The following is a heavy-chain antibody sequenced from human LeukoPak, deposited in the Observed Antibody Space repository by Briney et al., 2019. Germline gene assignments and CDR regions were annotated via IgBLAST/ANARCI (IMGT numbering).Heavy chain of an antibody. Sequence: SETLSLTCAVYGGSFSGYYWSWIRQPPGKGLEWIGEINHSGSTDHNPSLKSRVTISVDTSKNQFSLKLSSVTAADTAVYYCARVVVGATKGDFDYWGQGTLVTVSS. J-gene: IGHJ4*02. CDR2: INHSGST. V-gene: IGHV4-34*01. D-gene: IGHD1-26*01. CDR3: ARVVVGATKGDFDY. CDR1: GGSFSGYY.